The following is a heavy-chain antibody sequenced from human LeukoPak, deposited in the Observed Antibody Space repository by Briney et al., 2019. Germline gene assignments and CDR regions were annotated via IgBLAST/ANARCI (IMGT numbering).Heavy chain of an antibody. CDR3: AKDQSDYDILTGHDAFDI. CDR1: GFTFSSYA. D-gene: IGHD3-9*01. V-gene: IGHV3-23*01. Sequence: GGSLRLSCAASGFTFSSYAMSWVRQAPGKGLEWVSAISGSGDSTYYGDSVKGRFTISRDNSKNTLYLQMNSLRAEDTAVYYCAKDQSDYDILTGHDAFDIWGQGTMVTVSS. J-gene: IGHJ3*02. CDR2: ISGSGDST.